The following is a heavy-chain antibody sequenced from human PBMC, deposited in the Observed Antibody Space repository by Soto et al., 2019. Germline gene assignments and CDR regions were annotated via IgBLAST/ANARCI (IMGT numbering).Heavy chain of an antibody. CDR1: GFTFNTYP. Sequence: GGSLRLSCAASGFTFNTYPMSWVRQTPGKGLEWVSAIGGGGFDTYYADSVKGRFTISRDNSKNTLYLQTNRLRAEDTAVYYCARHDDSSGYFPDFEFWGQGTLVTVSS. D-gene: IGHD3-22*01. CDR3: ARHDDSSGYFPDFEF. J-gene: IGHJ4*02. V-gene: IGHV3-23*01. CDR2: IGGGGFDT.